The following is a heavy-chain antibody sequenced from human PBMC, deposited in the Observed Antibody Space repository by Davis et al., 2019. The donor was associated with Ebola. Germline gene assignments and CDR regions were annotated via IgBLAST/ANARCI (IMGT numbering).Heavy chain of an antibody. CDR1: GGSISSSSYY. J-gene: IGHJ4*02. CDR2: IYYSGST. CDR3: AATPGYSSGWYFSS. V-gene: IGHV4-61*05. Sequence: SETLSLTCTVSGGSISSSSYYWGWIRQPPGKGLEWIGYIYYSGSTNYNPSLKSRVTISVDTSKNQFSLKLSSVTAADTAVYYCAATPGYSSGWYFSSWGQGTLVTVSS. D-gene: IGHD6-19*01.